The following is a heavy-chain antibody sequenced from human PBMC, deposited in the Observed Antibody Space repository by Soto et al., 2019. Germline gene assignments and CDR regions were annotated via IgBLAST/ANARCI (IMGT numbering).Heavy chain of an antibody. Sequence: QVQLVQSGAEVRKPGSSVKVSCEASGGSFNNYVISCLRLAPGQGLEWMGGIIPTYEAANYAQKFRGRLTITADRATNTAYMELNSLRPEDTATYYCARYWHAGTLYGAFDIWGQGTTVIVS. CDR3: ARYWHAGTLYGAFDI. CDR1: GGSFNNYV. D-gene: IGHD4-17*01. CDR2: IIPTYEAA. J-gene: IGHJ3*02. V-gene: IGHV1-69*06.